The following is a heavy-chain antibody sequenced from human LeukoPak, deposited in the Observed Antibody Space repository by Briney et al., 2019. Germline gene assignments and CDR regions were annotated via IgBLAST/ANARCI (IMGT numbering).Heavy chain of an antibody. V-gene: IGHV1-69*13. Sequence: ASVKVSCKASGGTFSSYAISWVRQAPGQGLEWMGGIIPIFGTANYAQKFQGRVTITADESTSTAYMELSSLRSEDTAVYYCARDTSLYYYYGMDVWGQGTTVTVSS. J-gene: IGHJ6*02. CDR2: IIPIFGTA. CDR1: GGTFSSYA. CDR3: ARDTSLYYYYGMDV.